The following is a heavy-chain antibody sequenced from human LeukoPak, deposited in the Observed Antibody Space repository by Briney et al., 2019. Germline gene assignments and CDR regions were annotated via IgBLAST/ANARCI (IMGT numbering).Heavy chain of an antibody. D-gene: IGHD5-24*01. V-gene: IGHV3-33*08. CDR1: GFTVSTNE. Sequence: GGSLRLSCAASGFTVSTNEMSWVRQAPGKGLEWVAVIWYDGSNKYYADSVKGRFTISRDNSKNTLYLQMNSLRAEDTAVYYCARGGGYNPFDCWGQGTLVTVSS. J-gene: IGHJ4*02. CDR2: IWYDGSNK. CDR3: ARGGGYNPFDC.